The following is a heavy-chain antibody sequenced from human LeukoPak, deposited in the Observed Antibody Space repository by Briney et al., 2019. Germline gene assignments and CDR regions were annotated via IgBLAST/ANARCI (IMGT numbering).Heavy chain of an antibody. V-gene: IGHV4-38-2*02. J-gene: IGHJ4*02. Sequence: SETLSHTCAVSGYSISSAYYWGWIRQPPGKGLEWIGSIYHSGSTYYNPSLKSRVTISVDTSKNQFSLKLSSVTAADTAAYYCAREIAGYYDSSGYPGFDYWGQGTLVTVSS. CDR2: IYHSGST. CDR1: GYSISSAYY. CDR3: AREIAGYYDSSGYPGFDY. D-gene: IGHD3-22*01.